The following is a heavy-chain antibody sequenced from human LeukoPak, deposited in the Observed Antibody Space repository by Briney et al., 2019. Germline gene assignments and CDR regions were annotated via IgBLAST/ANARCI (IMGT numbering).Heavy chain of an antibody. V-gene: IGHV4-39*07. Sequence: KPSETLSLTCTVSGGSISSSSYYWGWIRQPPGKGLEWIGSIYYSGSTYYNPSLKSRVTISVDTSKNQFSLKLSSVTAADTAVYYCARRIRGYLDAFDIWGQGTMVTVSS. D-gene: IGHD5-12*01. CDR2: IYYSGST. J-gene: IGHJ3*02. CDR3: ARRIRGYLDAFDI. CDR1: GGSISSSSYY.